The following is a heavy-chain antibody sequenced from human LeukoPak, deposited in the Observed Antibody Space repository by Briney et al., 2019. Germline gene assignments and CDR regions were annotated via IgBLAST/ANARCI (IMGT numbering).Heavy chain of an antibody. CDR1: GFTFSSYG. CDR3: ARDYGSGSYYFDY. Sequence: GGSLRLSCAASGFTFSSYGMHWVRQAPGKGLEWVAVIWYDGSNKYYADSVKGRFTISRDNYKNTLYLQMNSLRAEDTAVYYCARDYGSGSYYFDYWGQGTLVTVSS. V-gene: IGHV3-33*01. D-gene: IGHD3-10*01. J-gene: IGHJ4*02. CDR2: IWYDGSNK.